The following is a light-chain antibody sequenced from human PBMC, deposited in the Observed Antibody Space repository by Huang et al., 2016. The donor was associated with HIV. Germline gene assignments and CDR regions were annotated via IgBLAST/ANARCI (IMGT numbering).Light chain of an antibody. J-gene: IGKJ3*01. CDR2: DAS. Sequence: EIVMTQSPGTLSVSPGERATLSCRASQSVRSNLAWYQQKPGQAPRLLIYDASTRATGVPARFSGSGSGTQFTLNISSLHSEDFAVYYCQQYDNWPPFTFGPGTKVDI. CDR3: QQYDNWPPFT. V-gene: IGKV3-15*01. CDR1: QSVRSN.